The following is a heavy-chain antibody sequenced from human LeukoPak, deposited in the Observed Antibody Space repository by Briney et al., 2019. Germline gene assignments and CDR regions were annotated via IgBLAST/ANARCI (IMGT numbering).Heavy chain of an antibody. V-gene: IGHV3-21*01. CDR2: ISSSSSYI. D-gene: IGHD1-26*01. Sequence: GGSLRLSCAASGFTFSNYAMNWVRQAPGKGLEWVSSISSSSSYIHYADSVKGRFTISRDNAKNSLYLQMNSLRAEDTAVYYCARDRGGSYAAFDYWGQGTLVTVSS. CDR3: ARDRGGSYAAFDY. J-gene: IGHJ4*02. CDR1: GFTFSNYA.